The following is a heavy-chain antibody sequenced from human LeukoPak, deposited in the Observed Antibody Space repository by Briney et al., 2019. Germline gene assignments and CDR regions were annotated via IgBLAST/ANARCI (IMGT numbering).Heavy chain of an antibody. CDR1: GYNFSNYG. Sequence: GESLKISCKGSGYNFSNYGIGWVRQMPGKGLEWMGLIDPGDSHAIYSPSFQGQVTISANKSISAAYLQWSSLKASDTAMYYCARHGVGAGLAAAYIWGQGTLLTVSS. CDR2: IDPGDSHA. D-gene: IGHD6-13*01. V-gene: IGHV5-51*01. CDR3: ARHGVGAGLAAAYI. J-gene: IGHJ4*02.